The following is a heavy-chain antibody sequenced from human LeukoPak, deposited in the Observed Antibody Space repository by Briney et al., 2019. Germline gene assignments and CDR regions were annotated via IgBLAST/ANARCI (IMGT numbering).Heavy chain of an antibody. CDR3: ARDQLYCSGGSCYSGHFDY. CDR2: IYTRGST. D-gene: IGHD2-15*01. Sequence: SDPLSLTCSVSGRSMSSYYWSWIRQPAGRGREWIGRIYTRGSTNYNPPLKSRVTMSVDTSKNQFSLKLSSVTAADTAVYYCARDQLYCSGGSCYSGHFDYWGQGTLVTVSS. J-gene: IGHJ4*02. V-gene: IGHV4-4*07. CDR1: GRSMSSYY.